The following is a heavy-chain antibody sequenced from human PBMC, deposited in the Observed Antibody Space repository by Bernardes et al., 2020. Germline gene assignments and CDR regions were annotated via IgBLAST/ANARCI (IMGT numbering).Heavy chain of an antibody. CDR2: IYYSGST. CDR1: GGSISSYY. J-gene: IGHJ6*02. CDR3: ARGVTFFFGVGDRGGGGDYGMDV. D-gene: IGHD3-3*01. Sequence: SETLSLTCTVSGGSISSYYWSWIRQPPGKGLEWIGYIYYSGSTNYNPSLKSRVTISVDTSKNQFSLKLSSVTAADTAVYYCARGVTFFFGVGDRGGGGDYGMDVWGQGTTVTVSS. V-gene: IGHV4-59*01.